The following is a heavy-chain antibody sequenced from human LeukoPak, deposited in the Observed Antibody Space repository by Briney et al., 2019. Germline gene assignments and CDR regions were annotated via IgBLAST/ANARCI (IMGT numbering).Heavy chain of an antibody. D-gene: IGHD2-21*01. CDR3: ASLYCGGECDAFDI. Sequence: SETLSLTCAVSGYSISSGYYWGWIRQPPGKGLEWIGSIYHSGSTYYNPSLKSRVTISVDTSKNQLSLKLSSVTAADTAVYYCASLYCGGECDAFDIWGQGTMVTVSS. V-gene: IGHV4-38-2*01. CDR1: GYSISSGYY. CDR2: IYHSGST. J-gene: IGHJ3*02.